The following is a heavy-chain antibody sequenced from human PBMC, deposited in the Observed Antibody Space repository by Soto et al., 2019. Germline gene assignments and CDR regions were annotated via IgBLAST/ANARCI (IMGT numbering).Heavy chain of an antibody. CDR2: IYTSGST. V-gene: IGHV4-4*07. CDR3: ARVHSGSYYEFDY. Sequence: PSDTLSLTCTFSGGSINNYYWMCSRQPAGKGLEWIGRIYTSGSTNYNPSLKSRVTMSVDTSKNQFSLKLSSVTAADTAVYYCARVHSGSYYEFDYWGQGTLVTVSS. J-gene: IGHJ4*02. CDR1: GGSINNYY. D-gene: IGHD1-26*01.